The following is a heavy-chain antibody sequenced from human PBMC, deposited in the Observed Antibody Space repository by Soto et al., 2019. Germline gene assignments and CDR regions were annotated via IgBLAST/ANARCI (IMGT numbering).Heavy chain of an antibody. D-gene: IGHD3-3*01. Sequence: SGTLSLTCVVYGGSFSGYYWSWIRQPPGKGLEWIGEINHSGSTNYNPSLKSRVTISVDTSKNQFSLKLSSVTAADTAVYYCARIYDFWSGCHDAFDIWGQGTMVTVSS. J-gene: IGHJ3*02. CDR1: GGSFSGYY. CDR2: INHSGST. V-gene: IGHV4-34*01. CDR3: ARIYDFWSGCHDAFDI.